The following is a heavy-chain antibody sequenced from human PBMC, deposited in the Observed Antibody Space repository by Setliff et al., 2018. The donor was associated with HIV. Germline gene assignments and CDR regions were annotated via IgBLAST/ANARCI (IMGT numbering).Heavy chain of an antibody. CDR1: GASIITDPHY. CDR2: IFYGGNP. J-gene: IGHJ4*02. CDR3: ASFFVTTVTNQDY. Sequence: SETLSLTCSVSGASIITDPHYWGWIRQSPGKGLEWIGNIFYGGNPHYSPSLKSRVTISMDTSRNQFSLKLTSVTAADTAMYYCASFFVTTVTNQDYWGQGTPVTVSS. D-gene: IGHD4-17*01. V-gene: IGHV4-39*01.